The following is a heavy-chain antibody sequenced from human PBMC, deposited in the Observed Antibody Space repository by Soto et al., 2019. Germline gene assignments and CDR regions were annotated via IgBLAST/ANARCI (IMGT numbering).Heavy chain of an antibody. CDR3: ARASVAATWGYYFDY. V-gene: IGHV3-30-3*01. CDR2: ISYDGNYE. CDR1: GFTFSTYT. J-gene: IGHJ4*02. D-gene: IGHD6-19*01. Sequence: QVQLVESGGGAVQPGRSLRLSCAASGFTFSTYTLHWVRQAPGKGLEWVAVISYDGNYEYYADSVKGRFTISRDNSKNTLFLQMNSLRADDTAVYYCARASVAATWGYYFDYWGQGALVTVSS.